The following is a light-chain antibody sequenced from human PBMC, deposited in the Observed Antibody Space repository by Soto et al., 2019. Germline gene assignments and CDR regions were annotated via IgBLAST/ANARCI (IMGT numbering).Light chain of an antibody. V-gene: IGLV1-47*01. Sequence: QSVLTQPPSASGTPGQRVTISCSGSSSDIGTNYVYWFQQLPGTAPKLLIFRDNQRPSGVPDRFSGSRSGTSASLAISGLQSEDETDYYCISYTNRRIYVFGTGTKLTVL. CDR3: ISYTNRRIYV. CDR2: RDN. CDR1: SSDIGTNY. J-gene: IGLJ1*01.